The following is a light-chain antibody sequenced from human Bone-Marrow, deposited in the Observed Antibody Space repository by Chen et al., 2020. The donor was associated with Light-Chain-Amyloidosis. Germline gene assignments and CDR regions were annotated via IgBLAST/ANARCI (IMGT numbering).Light chain of an antibody. J-gene: IGLJ3*02. V-gene: IGLV6-57*01. CDR3: QSCQGISQGV. CDR1: SGSIATNY. CDR2: EDD. Sequence: NFMLTQPHSVSQSPGKTVIISCTRSSGSIATNYVQWYQQRPGSSPTTVIYEDDQRPSGVPDRFSGSSDRSSNSASLTISGLKTEDEADFYCQSCQGISQGVFGGGTKLTVL.